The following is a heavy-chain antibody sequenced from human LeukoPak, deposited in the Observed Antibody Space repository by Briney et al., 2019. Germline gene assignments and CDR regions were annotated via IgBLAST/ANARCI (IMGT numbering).Heavy chain of an antibody. V-gene: IGHV3-21*01. Sequence: PGGSLRLSCAASGFTFSSYSMNWVRQAPGKGLEWVSSISSSSSYIYYADSVKGRFTISRDNAKNSLYLQMNSLGAEDTAVYYCARDRRITGTQNWFDPWGQGTLVTVSS. D-gene: IGHD1-20*01. CDR3: ARDRRITGTQNWFDP. CDR2: ISSSSSYI. CDR1: GFTFSSYS. J-gene: IGHJ5*02.